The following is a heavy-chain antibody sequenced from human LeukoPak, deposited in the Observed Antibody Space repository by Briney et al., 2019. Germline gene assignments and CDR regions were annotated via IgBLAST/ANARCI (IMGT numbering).Heavy chain of an antibody. V-gene: IGHV4-34*01. Sequence: SETLSLTCAVYGGSFSGYYWSWIRQPPGKGLEWIGEINHSGSTNYNPSLKSRVTISVDMSKNQFSLKLSSVTAADTAVYYCARPGGWSGYYTWDYWGQGTLVTVSS. CDR1: GGSFSGYY. J-gene: IGHJ4*02. D-gene: IGHD3-3*01. CDR3: ARPGGWSGYYTWDY. CDR2: INHSGST.